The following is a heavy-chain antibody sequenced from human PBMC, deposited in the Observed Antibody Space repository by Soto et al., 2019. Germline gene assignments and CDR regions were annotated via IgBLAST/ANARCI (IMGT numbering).Heavy chain of an antibody. J-gene: IGHJ4*02. CDR3: AHRRYYYDSSGYYSSGGFDY. D-gene: IGHD3-22*01. V-gene: IGHV2-5*01. CDR1: GFSLSTSGVG. CDR2: IYWNDDK. Sequence: QITLKESGPTLVKPTQTLTLTCTFSGFSLSTSGVGVGWIRQPPGKALEWLALIYWNDDKRYSPSLKSRLTITQDTSKNQVVLTMTNMDPVDTATYYCAHRRYYYDSSGYYSSGGFDYWGQGTLVTVSS.